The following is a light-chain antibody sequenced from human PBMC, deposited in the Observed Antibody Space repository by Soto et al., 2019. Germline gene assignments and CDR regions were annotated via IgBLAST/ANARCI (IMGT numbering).Light chain of an antibody. Sequence: DIQMTQSPSTLSASVGDRVTITCRASQSVRSWLAWYQQKPGRAPKFLIYDASSWESGVPSRFSGSGSGTEFTLTISNLQPDDFATYYCQQYDNYPLTFGGGTKVDIK. CDR3: QQYDNYPLT. CDR1: QSVRSW. V-gene: IGKV1-5*01. J-gene: IGKJ4*01. CDR2: DAS.